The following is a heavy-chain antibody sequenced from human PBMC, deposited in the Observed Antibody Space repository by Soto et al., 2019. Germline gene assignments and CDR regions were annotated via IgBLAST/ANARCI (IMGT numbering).Heavy chain of an antibody. CDR2: ISAYNGNT. D-gene: IGHD6-6*01. CDR1: GYTFTSYG. Sequence: ASVKVSCKASGYTFTSYGISWVRQAPGQGLEWMGWISAYNGNTNYAQKLQGRVTMTTDTSTSTAYMELRSLRYDDTAVYYCARVRKAARPFAFDIWGQGTMVTVSS. J-gene: IGHJ3*02. CDR3: ARVRKAARPFAFDI. V-gene: IGHV1-18*01.